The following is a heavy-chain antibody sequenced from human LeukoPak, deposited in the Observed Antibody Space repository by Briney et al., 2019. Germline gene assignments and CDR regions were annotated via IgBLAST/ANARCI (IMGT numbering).Heavy chain of an antibody. Sequence: ASVKVSCKASGYTFTSYGISWVRQAPGQGLEWMGWINPNSGGTNYAQKFQGRVTMTRDTSISTAYMELSRLRSDDTAVYYCARNRRDGYIVDYWGQGTLVTVSS. V-gene: IGHV1-2*02. CDR3: ARNRRDGYIVDY. CDR2: INPNSGGT. D-gene: IGHD5-24*01. CDR1: GYTFTSYG. J-gene: IGHJ4*02.